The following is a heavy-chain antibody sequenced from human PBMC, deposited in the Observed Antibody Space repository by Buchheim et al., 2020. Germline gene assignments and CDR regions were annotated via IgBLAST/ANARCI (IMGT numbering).Heavy chain of an antibody. CDR2: IHPSDSAA. D-gene: IGHD6-13*01. V-gene: IGHV5-51*01. J-gene: IGHJ3*02. CDR1: GFSFISYW. Sequence: EVQLVQSGAEVKKPGESLRISCKGSGFSFISYWIGWVRQTPGKGLEWMGIIHPSDSAARYSPSFQGQVTFSADKSVNTSYLQWSSLRAADTAIYYCVRHLAADDAFEIWGQGT. CDR3: VRHLAADDAFEI.